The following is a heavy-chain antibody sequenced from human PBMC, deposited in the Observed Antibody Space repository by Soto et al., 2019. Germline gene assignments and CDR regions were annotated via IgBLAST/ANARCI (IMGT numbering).Heavy chain of an antibody. J-gene: IGHJ4*02. V-gene: IGHV3-30-3*01. Sequence: QVQLVESGGGVVQPGRSLRLSCAASGFTFSSYAMHWVRQAPGKGLEWVAVISYDGSNKYYADSVKGRFTISRDNSKNTLYLQMIRLRAEVTAVYYCARDSAGIAGEGVFDYWGQGTLVTVSS. D-gene: IGHD6-13*01. CDR1: GFTFSSYA. CDR3: ARDSAGIAGEGVFDY. CDR2: ISYDGSNK.